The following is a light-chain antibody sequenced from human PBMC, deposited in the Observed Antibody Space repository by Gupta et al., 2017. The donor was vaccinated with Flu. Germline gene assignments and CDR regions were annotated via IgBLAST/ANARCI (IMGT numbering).Light chain of an antibody. CDR3: QQFDRSPWT. V-gene: IGKV3-20*01. CDR1: QSVSSSY. Sequence: VLTQSPGPLSLSPGERATLYCRATQSVSSSYLAWYQQKAGQAPRFLIYATSSRATGIPDRFSASGSGTDFTLTISRLEPEDFAVYYCQQFDRSPWTFGQGTKVEIK. CDR2: ATS. J-gene: IGKJ1*01.